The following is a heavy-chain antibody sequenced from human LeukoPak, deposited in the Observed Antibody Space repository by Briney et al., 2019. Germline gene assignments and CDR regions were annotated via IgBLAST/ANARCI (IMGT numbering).Heavy chain of an antibody. CDR1: GFTFDDYA. CDR3: AKDSDSSGFFEPPDY. J-gene: IGHJ4*02. Sequence: PGGSLRLSCAASGFTFDDYAMHWVRQGPGKGLEWVSLINWSGVSTYYADSVKGRFTISRDNSKNSLHLQMNTLRPEDTALYYCAKDSDSSGFFEPPDYWGPGTLVTVSS. D-gene: IGHD3-22*01. V-gene: IGHV3-43D*03. CDR2: INWSGVST.